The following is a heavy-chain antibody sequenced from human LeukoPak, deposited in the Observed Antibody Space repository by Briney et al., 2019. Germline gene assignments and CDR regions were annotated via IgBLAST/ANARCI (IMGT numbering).Heavy chain of an antibody. CDR2: ISWNSGSI. Sequence: GGSLRLSCAASGFTFDDYAMHWVRQAPGKGLEWVSGISWNSGSIGYADSVKGRFTISRDNAKNSLYLQMNSLRAEDTALYYCARTTTYYDFWSGYYQSQDSPALFDYWGQGTLVTVSS. V-gene: IGHV3-9*01. CDR1: GFTFDDYA. J-gene: IGHJ4*02. CDR3: ARTTTYYDFWSGYYQSQDSPALFDY. D-gene: IGHD3-3*01.